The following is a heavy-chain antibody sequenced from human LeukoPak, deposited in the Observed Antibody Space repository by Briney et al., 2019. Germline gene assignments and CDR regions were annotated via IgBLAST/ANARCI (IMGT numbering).Heavy chain of an antibody. CDR3: ARAYQDFMVRGVIFWFDP. J-gene: IGHJ5*02. CDR1: GFTFSDYY. Sequence: GGSLRLSCAASGFTFSDYYMSWIRQAPGKGLEWVSYISSSSYTNYADSVKGRFTISRDNAKNSLYLQMNSLRAEDTAVSYCARAYQDFMVRGVIFWFDPWGQGTLVTVSS. CDR2: ISSSSYT. V-gene: IGHV3-11*06. D-gene: IGHD3-10*01.